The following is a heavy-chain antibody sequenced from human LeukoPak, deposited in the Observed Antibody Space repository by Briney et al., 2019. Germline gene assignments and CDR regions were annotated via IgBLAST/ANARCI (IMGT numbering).Heavy chain of an antibody. CDR1: GFTFSSYW. Sequence: GGSLGLSCAASGFTFSSYWMSWVRQAPGKGLEWVANIKQDGSEKYYVDSVKGRFTISRDNAKNSLYLQMNSLRAEDTAVYYCARVYLEREYYFDYWGQGTLVTVSP. J-gene: IGHJ4*02. CDR3: ARVYLEREYYFDY. V-gene: IGHV3-7*01. CDR2: IKQDGSEK. D-gene: IGHD1-1*01.